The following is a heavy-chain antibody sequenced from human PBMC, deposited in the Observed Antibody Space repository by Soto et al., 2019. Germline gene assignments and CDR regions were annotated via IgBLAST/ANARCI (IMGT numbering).Heavy chain of an antibody. CDR3: ATYKQQLVPFEY. Sequence: EVQLLESGGGLVQPGGSLRLSCAASGFTFSSYAMSWVRQAPGTGLEWVSTLSASGGTTYYADSVKGRFTISRDNSKNPLYLQKNSLRAEDTAIYYCATYKQQLVPFEYWGQGTLVTVSS. D-gene: IGHD6-13*01. V-gene: IGHV3-23*01. CDR2: LSASGGTT. CDR1: GFTFSSYA. J-gene: IGHJ4*02.